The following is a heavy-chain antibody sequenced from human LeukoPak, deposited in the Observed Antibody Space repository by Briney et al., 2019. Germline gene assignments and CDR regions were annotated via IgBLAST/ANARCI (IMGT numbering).Heavy chain of an antibody. CDR3: ARSGGYYFYMDV. J-gene: IGHJ6*03. V-gene: IGHV1-18*01. Sequence: ASVEVFCKASGYTFSNSGIIWVRQAPGQGLEWMGWISTYSGTTNYAHNLQRRLTMTTDTSTSTAYMELRNLKSDDTAVYYCARSGGYYFYMDVWGKGTTVTVSS. CDR2: ISTYSGTT. D-gene: IGHD1-26*01. CDR1: GYTFSNSG.